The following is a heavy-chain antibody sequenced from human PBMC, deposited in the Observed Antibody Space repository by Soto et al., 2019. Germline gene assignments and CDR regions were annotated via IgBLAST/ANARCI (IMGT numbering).Heavy chain of an antibody. CDR2: LIPMFGTA. V-gene: IGHV1-69*06. CDR1: GGTFSSYA. CDR3: ARAIGTAMVPSYYGMDV. J-gene: IGHJ6*02. Sequence: ASVKVSCKASGGTFSSYAISWVRQAPGQGREWMGGLIPMFGTANYAQKFQGRVTITADKSTSTAYMELSSLRSEDTAVYYCARAIGTAMVPSYYGMDVWGQGTTVTVSS. D-gene: IGHD5-18*01.